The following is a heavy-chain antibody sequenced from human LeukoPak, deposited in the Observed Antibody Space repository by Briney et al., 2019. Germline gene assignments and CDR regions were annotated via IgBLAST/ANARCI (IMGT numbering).Heavy chain of an antibody. J-gene: IGHJ4*02. D-gene: IGHD3-16*02. CDR3: ARQFTFGGIIAGAGY. V-gene: IGHV5-51*01. CDR1: AYTFTSYW. Sequence: KRGESLKISCKGSAYTFTSYWIGWVRQMPGKGLEWMGIIYPGDSDTRYNPAFQGQVTISVDRSISTAYLQWDSLKASDTAMYYCARQFTFGGIIAGAGYWGQGTLVTVSS. CDR2: IYPGDSDT.